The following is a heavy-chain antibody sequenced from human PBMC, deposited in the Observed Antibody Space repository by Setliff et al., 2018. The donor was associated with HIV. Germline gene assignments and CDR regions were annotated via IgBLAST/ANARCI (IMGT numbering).Heavy chain of an antibody. CDR3: VADPSISMVRGLILGSTFDI. CDR1: GFTFTDSA. D-gene: IGHD3-10*01. CDR2: IVVGRGNT. V-gene: IGHV1-58*01. Sequence: ASVKVSCKASGFTFTDSAVQWVRQTRGQRLEWIGWIVVGRGNTNYAQQFQGRVTITRDMSTSTAYMELSSLRSEDTAVFYCVADPSISMVRGLILGSTFDIWGQGTMVTVSS. J-gene: IGHJ3*02.